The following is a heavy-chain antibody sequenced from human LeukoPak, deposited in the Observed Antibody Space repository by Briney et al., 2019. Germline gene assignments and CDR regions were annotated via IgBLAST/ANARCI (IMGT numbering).Heavy chain of an antibody. CDR1: GFTFSNYA. Sequence: GRSLRLSCAASGFTFSNYAMHWVRQAPGKGLEWVTVISDDGINKYYADSVRGRLTLSRDNSKNTLYLQMTSLKTDDTAVYYCARVSNWYSPFDSWGQGTLVTVSS. D-gene: IGHD6-13*01. V-gene: IGHV3-30-3*01. CDR2: ISDDGINK. CDR3: ARVSNWYSPFDS. J-gene: IGHJ4*02.